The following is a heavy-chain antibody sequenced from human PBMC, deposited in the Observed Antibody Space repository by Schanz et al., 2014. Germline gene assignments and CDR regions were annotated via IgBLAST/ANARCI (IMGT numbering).Heavy chain of an antibody. Sequence: QVQLVQSGAEVKKPGASVKVSFKSSGYTFTSYDINWVRQATGQGLEWMGWMNSKTGNTGYAQRFQGRVTMTRNTSITTAYLELSRLRSGDTAVYYCTKGRTCGRWGEGTLVTVSA. J-gene: IGHJ4*02. CDR3: TKGRTCGR. CDR2: MNSKTGNT. CDR1: GYTFTSYD. D-gene: IGHD3-16*01. V-gene: IGHV1-8*01.